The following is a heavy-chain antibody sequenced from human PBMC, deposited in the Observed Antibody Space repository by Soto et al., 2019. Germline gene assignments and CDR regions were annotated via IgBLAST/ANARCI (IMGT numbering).Heavy chain of an antibody. D-gene: IGHD3-3*01. CDR2: IYHSGSS. CDR1: GGSITSGQW. J-gene: IGHJ6*02. CDR3: ARQSFWSGFSSYGMDV. Sequence: PSETLSLTCAVSGGSITSGQWWSWVRQPPGKGLEWIGEIYHSGSSNYNPSLKSRVTISVDKSKTQFSLRLSSVTAAGTAVYYCARQSFWSGFSSYGMDVWGQGTTVTVSS. V-gene: IGHV4-4*02.